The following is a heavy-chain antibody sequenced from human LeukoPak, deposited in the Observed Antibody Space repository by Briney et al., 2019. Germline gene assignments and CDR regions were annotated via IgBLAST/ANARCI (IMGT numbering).Heavy chain of an antibody. CDR2: IIPILGIA. Sequence: SVKVSRKASGYTFTSYDISWVRQAPGQGLEWMGRIIPILGIANYAQKFQGRVTITADKSTSTAYMELSSLRSEDTAVYYCARVWTTVVTPIDYYYGMDVWGQGTTVTVSS. J-gene: IGHJ6*02. D-gene: IGHD4-23*01. CDR3: ARVWTTVVTPIDYYYGMDV. V-gene: IGHV1-69*04. CDR1: GYTFTSYD.